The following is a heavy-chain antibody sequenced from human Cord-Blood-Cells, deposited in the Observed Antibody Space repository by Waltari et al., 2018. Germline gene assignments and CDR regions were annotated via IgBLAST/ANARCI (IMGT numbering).Heavy chain of an antibody. Sequence: EVQLVESGGGLVQPGGSLRLSCAASGFTFSSYWMHWVRQAPGKGLVWVSRINSDGSSTSYADSLKGRFTISRDNAKNTLYLQMNSLRAEDTAVYYCARVAVYGDVFDYWGQGTLVTVSS. CDR3: ARVAVYGDVFDY. CDR2: INSDGSST. CDR1: GFTFSSYW. V-gene: IGHV3-74*01. D-gene: IGHD4-17*01. J-gene: IGHJ4*02.